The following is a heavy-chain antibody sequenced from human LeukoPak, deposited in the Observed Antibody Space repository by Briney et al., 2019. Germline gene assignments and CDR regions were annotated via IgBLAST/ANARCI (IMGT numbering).Heavy chain of an antibody. Sequence: GGSLRLSCAASGFTVSSNYMSWVRQAPGKELEWVSVIYSGGSTYYADSVKGRFTISRDNSKNTLYLQMNSLRAEDTAVYYCARDDKRSGALDPWGQGTLVTVSS. CDR1: GFTVSSNY. CDR3: ARDDKRSGALDP. CDR2: IYSGGST. D-gene: IGHD2-15*01. V-gene: IGHV3-53*01. J-gene: IGHJ5*02.